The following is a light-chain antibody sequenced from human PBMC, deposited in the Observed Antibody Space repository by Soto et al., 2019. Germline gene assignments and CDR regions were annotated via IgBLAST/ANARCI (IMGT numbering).Light chain of an antibody. CDR3: CSYAGSYTVVL. CDR1: NSDVGAYNY. CDR2: DVS. Sequence: QSALTQPRSVSGSPGKSVTISCTGTNSDVGAYNYVSWYQHHPGKAPKLIIYDVSERPSGVPDRFSGSKSANTASLTISGLQADDEGDYYCCSYAGSYTVVLFGGGTKLTVL. V-gene: IGLV2-11*01. J-gene: IGLJ2*01.